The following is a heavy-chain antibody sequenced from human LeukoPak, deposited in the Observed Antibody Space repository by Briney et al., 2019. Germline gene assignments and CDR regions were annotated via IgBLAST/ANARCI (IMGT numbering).Heavy chain of an antibody. Sequence: HSGGSLRLSCEASGFTFSSYWMSWVRQAPGKGLEWVSYISSSGSTIYYADSVKGRFTISRDNAKNSLYLQMNSLRAEDTAVYYCAELGITMIGGVWGKGTTVTISS. J-gene: IGHJ6*04. V-gene: IGHV3-48*04. CDR1: GFTFSSYW. CDR3: AELGITMIGGV. D-gene: IGHD3-10*02. CDR2: ISSSGSTI.